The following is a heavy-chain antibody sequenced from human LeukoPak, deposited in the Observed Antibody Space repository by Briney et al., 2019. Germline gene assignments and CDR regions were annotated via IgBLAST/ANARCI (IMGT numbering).Heavy chain of an antibody. Sequence: ASVKVSCKASGYTFTGYYMHWVRQAPGQGLEWMGWINPNSGGTNYAQKFQGRVTMTRDTSTSTVYMELSSLRSEDTAVYYCARGRGLGGFDYWGQGTLVTVSS. CDR1: GYTFTGYY. CDR2: INPNSGGT. J-gene: IGHJ4*02. CDR3: ARGRGLGGFDY. D-gene: IGHD3-16*01. V-gene: IGHV1-2*02.